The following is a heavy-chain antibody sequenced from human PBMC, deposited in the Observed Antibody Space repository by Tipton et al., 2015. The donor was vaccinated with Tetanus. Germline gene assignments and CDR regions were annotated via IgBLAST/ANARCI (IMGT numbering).Heavy chain of an antibody. CDR2: IFHSGST. D-gene: IGHD4-11*01. J-gene: IGHJ4*02. CDR3: ARLASYSNHLDA. CDR1: GDSIRRSY. V-gene: IGHV4-59*12. Sequence: GLVKPSETLSLTCNVSGDSIRRSYWSWIRQPPGKGLEWIGHIFHSGSTNYNPSLKSRVTISTDKSKNQVSLRLNSVTAADTAVYFCARLASYSNHLDAWGQGALVTVSS.